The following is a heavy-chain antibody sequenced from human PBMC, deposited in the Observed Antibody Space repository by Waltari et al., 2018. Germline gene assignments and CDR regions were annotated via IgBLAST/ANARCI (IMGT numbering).Heavy chain of an antibody. CDR1: GGSISSYY. J-gene: IGHJ5*02. V-gene: IGHV4-59*01. D-gene: IGHD3-10*01. CDR3: ARDYYGSGSYPYNWFDP. Sequence: QVQLQESGPGLVKPSETLSPTCTVSGGSISSYYWSWFGQPPGKGLEWIGYIYYSGSTNYNPSLKSRVTISVDTSKNQFSLKLSSVTAADTAVYYCARDYYGSGSYPYNWFDPWGQGTLVTVSS. CDR2: IYYSGST.